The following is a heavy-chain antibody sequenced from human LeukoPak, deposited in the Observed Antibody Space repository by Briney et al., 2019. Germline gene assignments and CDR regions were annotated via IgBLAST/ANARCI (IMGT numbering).Heavy chain of an antibody. V-gene: IGHV3-21*01. CDR1: GFTFSSYT. Sequence: VGSLRLSCAASGFTFSSYTMNWVRQAPGKGLEWVSSISTSSIYIYYADSVKGRFTISRDNAKNSLYLQMNSLRAEDTAVYYCARRLLNYYDSSGYYPFDYWGQGTLVTVSS. J-gene: IGHJ4*02. CDR2: ISTSSIYI. CDR3: ARRLLNYYDSSGYYPFDY. D-gene: IGHD3-22*01.